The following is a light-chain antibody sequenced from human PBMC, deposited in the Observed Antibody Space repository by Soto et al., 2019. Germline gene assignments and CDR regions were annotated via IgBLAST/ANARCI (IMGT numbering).Light chain of an antibody. CDR3: QQSYNILPST. CDR1: HSISNY. CDR2: AAS. J-gene: IGKJ3*01. V-gene: IGKV1-39*01. Sequence: DIQMTQSPSSLSASVGERVTITCRASHSISNYLSWYQQKPGKAPKLLIYAASSLQSGVPSRFSGSGSGTDLTLTIGSLQPEDFATYYCQQSYNILPSTFGPGTKVDIK.